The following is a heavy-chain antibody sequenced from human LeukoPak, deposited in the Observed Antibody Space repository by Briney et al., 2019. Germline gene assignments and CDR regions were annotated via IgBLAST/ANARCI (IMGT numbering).Heavy chain of an antibody. CDR1: GGSISSYY. Sequence: SETLSLTCTVSGGSISSYYWSWIRQPPGKGLEWIGEINHSGSTNYNPSLKSRVTISVDTSKNQFSLKLSSVTAADTAVYYCARSLGVWGSYRYIFDYWGQGTLVTVSS. V-gene: IGHV4-34*01. CDR3: ARSLGVWGSYRYIFDY. D-gene: IGHD3-16*02. CDR2: INHSGST. J-gene: IGHJ4*02.